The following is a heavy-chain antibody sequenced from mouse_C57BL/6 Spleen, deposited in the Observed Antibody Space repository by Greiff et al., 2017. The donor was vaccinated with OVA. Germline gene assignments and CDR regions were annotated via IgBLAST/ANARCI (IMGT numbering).Heavy chain of an antibody. J-gene: IGHJ1*03. CDR1: GYAFSSYW. Sequence: VKLMESGAELVKPGASVKISCKASGYAFSSYWMNWVKQRPGKGLEWIGQIYPGDGDTNYNGKFKGKATLTADKSSSTAYMQLSSLTSEDSAVYFCARREDDYDGYFDVWGTGTTVTVSS. CDR3: ARREDDYDGYFDV. D-gene: IGHD2-4*01. CDR2: IYPGDGDT. V-gene: IGHV1-80*01.